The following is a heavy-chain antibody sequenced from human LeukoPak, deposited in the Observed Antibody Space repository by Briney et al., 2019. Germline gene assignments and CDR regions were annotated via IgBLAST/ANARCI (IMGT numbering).Heavy chain of an antibody. CDR1: GFTFSSYG. V-gene: IGHV3-33*01. D-gene: IGHD3-3*02. CDR3: ARGNHFSPNDY. CDR2: IWYDGSNK. Sequence: PGGSLRLSCAASGFTFSSYGMPWVRQAPGKGLEWVAVIWYDGSNKYYADSVKGRFTISRDNSNNTLYLQMNSLRAEDTAVYYCARGNHFSPNDYWGQGTLVTVSS. J-gene: IGHJ4*02.